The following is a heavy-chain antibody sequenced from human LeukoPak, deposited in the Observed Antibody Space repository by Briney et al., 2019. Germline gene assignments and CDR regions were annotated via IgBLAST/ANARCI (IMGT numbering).Heavy chain of an antibody. CDR3: ARGPSIQLWSDPYYYYGMDV. CDR2: IYYSGST. Sequence: SETLSLTCTVSGGSISSSSDYWSWIRQPPGKGLEWIGYIYYSGSTNYNPSLKSRVTISIDTSKNQFSLKLSSVTAADTAVYYCARGPSIQLWSDPYYYYGMDVWGQGTTVTVSS. CDR1: GGSISSSSDY. V-gene: IGHV4-61*05. D-gene: IGHD5-18*01. J-gene: IGHJ6*02.